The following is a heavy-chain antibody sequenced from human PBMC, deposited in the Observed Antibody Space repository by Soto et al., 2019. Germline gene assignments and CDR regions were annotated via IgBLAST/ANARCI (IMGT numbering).Heavy chain of an antibody. J-gene: IGHJ4*02. Sequence: QGQLVESGGGAVQPGRSLRLSCATSGFRFRDRGMHWIRQARDMRLEWVASISHDGEYTYYADPVKGRFTVSRDNSKNTLSLQMDSLKNEDTASYHCVRGPATTGTSIHIDQRGRGAQVTV. V-gene: IGHV3-30*03. CDR3: VRGPATTGTSIHIDQ. CDR1: GFRFRDRG. D-gene: IGHD1-7*01. CDR2: ISHDGEYT.